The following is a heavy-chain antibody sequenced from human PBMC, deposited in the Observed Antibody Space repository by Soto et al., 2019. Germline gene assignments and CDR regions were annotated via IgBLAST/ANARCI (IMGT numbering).Heavy chain of an antibody. CDR3: ARVSDYTFDP. CDR2: IYYSGST. J-gene: IGHJ5*02. V-gene: IGHV4-61*01. Sequence: PSETLSLTCTVSGGSVSSGSYDWSWIRQPPGKGLEWIGYIYYSGSTNYNPSLKSRVTISVDTSKNQFSLKLSSVTAADTAVYYCARVSDYTFDPWGQGTLVTVS. D-gene: IGHD4-4*01. CDR1: GGSVSSGSYD.